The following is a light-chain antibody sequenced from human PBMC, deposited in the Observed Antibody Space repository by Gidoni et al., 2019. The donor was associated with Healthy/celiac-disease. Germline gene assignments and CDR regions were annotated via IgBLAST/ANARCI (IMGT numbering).Light chain of an antibody. CDR3: SSYTSSSTLNVV. Sequence: QSALTQPASVSGSPGQSITISCTGTSSDVGGYNYVSWYQQHPCKAPKLMIYEFSNRPSGVSNRFSGSKSGNTASLTISGLQAEDEADYYCSSYTSSSTLNVVFGGGTKLTVL. CDR1: SSDVGGYNY. J-gene: IGLJ2*01. CDR2: EFS. V-gene: IGLV2-14*01.